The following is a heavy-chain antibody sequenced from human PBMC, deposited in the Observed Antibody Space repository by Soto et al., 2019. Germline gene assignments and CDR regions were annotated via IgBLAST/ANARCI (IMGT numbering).Heavy chain of an antibody. CDR2: IGGSGAGT. CDR3: AKQLTGATPALRPFDC. V-gene: IGHV3-23*01. D-gene: IGHD1-1*01. CDR1: GFTFANYA. J-gene: IGHJ4*02. Sequence: GGSLRLSCAASGFTFANYAMTWVRQAPGKGLEWVSAIGGSGAGTYYTDSVKGRFTISRDNSKNTLYLHMNSLRAEDTAVYYCAKQLTGATPALRPFDCWGQGTLVTVSS.